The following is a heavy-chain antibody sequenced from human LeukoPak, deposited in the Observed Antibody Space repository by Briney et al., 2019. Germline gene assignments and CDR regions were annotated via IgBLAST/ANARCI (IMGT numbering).Heavy chain of an antibody. V-gene: IGHV1-8*01. CDR3: ARRRYYGSGSYYRPYYYSYMDV. D-gene: IGHD3-10*01. CDR1: GYTFTSYD. Sequence: VASVKVSCRASGYTFTSYDINWARQATGQGLEWMGWMNPNSGNTDYAQKFQGRVTMTRNTSISTAYMELSSLRSEDTAVYYCARRRYYGSGSYYRPYYYSYMDVWGKGTTVTVS. J-gene: IGHJ6*03. CDR2: MNPNSGNT.